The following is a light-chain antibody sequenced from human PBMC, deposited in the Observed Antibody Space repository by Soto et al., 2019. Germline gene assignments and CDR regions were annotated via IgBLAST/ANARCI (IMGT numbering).Light chain of an antibody. Sequence: EIVLTQSPAALSLSPGERATLSCRASQSVSSYLAWYQQKPGQAPRLLIYDTSNRATGIPPRFSGSGSGTDFTLTISSLEPEDFAVYYCQQHNNWPPLTFGQGTRLEIK. J-gene: IGKJ5*01. CDR1: QSVSSY. V-gene: IGKV3-11*01. CDR2: DTS. CDR3: QQHNNWPPLT.